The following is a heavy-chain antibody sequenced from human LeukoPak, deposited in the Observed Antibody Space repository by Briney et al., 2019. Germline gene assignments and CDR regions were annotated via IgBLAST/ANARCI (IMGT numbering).Heavy chain of an antibody. CDR2: MRYDGSNK. J-gene: IGHJ4*02. Sequence: GGSLRLSCAASGFTFSSYGMHWVRQAPGKGLEWVTFMRYDGSNKYYADSVKGRFAISRDNSKNSLYLQMNSLRAEDTALYYCARGPNTGSYWFDYWGQGTLVTVSS. V-gene: IGHV3-30*02. CDR1: GFTFSSYG. CDR3: ARGPNTGSYWFDY. D-gene: IGHD1-26*01.